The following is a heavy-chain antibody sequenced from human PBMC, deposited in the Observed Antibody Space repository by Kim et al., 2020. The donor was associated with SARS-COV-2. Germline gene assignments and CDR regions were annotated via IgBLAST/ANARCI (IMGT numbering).Heavy chain of an antibody. J-gene: IGHJ3*02. V-gene: IGHV1-69*13. D-gene: IGHD6-13*01. CDR1: GGTFSSYA. Sequence: SVKVSCKASGGTFSSYAISWVRQAPGQGLEWMGGIIPIFGTANYAQKFQGRVTITADESTSTAYMELSSLRSEDTAVYYCARDLGSSSWYPHAFDIWGQGTMVTVSS. CDR2: IIPIFGTA. CDR3: ARDLGSSSWYPHAFDI.